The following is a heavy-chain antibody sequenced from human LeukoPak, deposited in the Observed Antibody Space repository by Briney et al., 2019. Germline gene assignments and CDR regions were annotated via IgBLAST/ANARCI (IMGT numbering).Heavy chain of an antibody. CDR3: SKEDSSSSYYYMDV. D-gene: IGHD6-6*01. J-gene: IGHJ6*03. CDR2: IWYDGSNK. Sequence: GGSLRLSCAASGFTFSSYVMHWVRQAPGKGLEWVAVIWYDGSNKYYADSVRGRFSISRDNSKNTLYLQMNSLRAEDTAVYYCSKEDSSSSYYYMDVWGKGTTATVSS. CDR1: GFTFSSYV. V-gene: IGHV3-33*06.